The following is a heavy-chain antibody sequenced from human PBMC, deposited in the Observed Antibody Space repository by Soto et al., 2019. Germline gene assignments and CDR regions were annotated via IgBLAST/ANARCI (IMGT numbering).Heavy chain of an antibody. CDR2: IIPIFGTA. Sequence: QVQLVQSGAEVKKPGSSVKVSCKASGGTFSSYAISWVRQAPGPGLEWMGGIIPIFGTANYAQKFQGRGTITADESTSRAYMELSSLRSEDTAVYYCARDRGLTMVRGGGGLRREIDYWGQGTLVTVSS. V-gene: IGHV1-69*01. CDR1: GGTFSSYA. CDR3: ARDRGLTMVRGGGGLRREIDY. D-gene: IGHD3-10*01. J-gene: IGHJ4*02.